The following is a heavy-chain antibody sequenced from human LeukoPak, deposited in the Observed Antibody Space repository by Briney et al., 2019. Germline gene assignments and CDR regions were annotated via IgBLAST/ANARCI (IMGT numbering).Heavy chain of an antibody. D-gene: IGHD3-10*01. CDR2: INPNSGGT. Sequence: ASVKVSCKTSGYTFTGYYIHWVRQAPGQGPEWMGWINPNSGGTNYAQKFQGRVTMTRDTSINTAYMDLSRLRSDDTAVYYCARPLKVTMIRGAAFRASSDFDPWGQGTLVTVSS. CDR1: GYTFTGYY. V-gene: IGHV1-2*02. CDR3: ARPLKVTMIRGAAFRASSDFDP. J-gene: IGHJ5*02.